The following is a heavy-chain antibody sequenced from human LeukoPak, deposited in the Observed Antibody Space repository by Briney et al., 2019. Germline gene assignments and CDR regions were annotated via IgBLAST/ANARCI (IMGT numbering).Heavy chain of an antibody. Sequence: SETLSLTCAVYGGSFSGYYWSWIRQPPGKGLEWIGEINHSGSTNYNPSLKSRVTISVDTSKNQFTLKLSSVTAADTAVYYCARDGRGYSYGMDYWGQGTLVTVSS. CDR1: GGSFSGYY. J-gene: IGHJ4*02. V-gene: IGHV4-34*01. CDR2: INHSGST. D-gene: IGHD5-18*01. CDR3: ARDGRGYSYGMDY.